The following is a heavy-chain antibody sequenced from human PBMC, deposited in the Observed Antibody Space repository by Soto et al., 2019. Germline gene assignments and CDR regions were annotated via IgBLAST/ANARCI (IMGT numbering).Heavy chain of an antibody. CDR3: ASTAMVIGAPYY. CDR2: IYHSGST. CDR1: GYSISSGYY. D-gene: IGHD5-18*01. V-gene: IGHV4-38-2*01. J-gene: IGHJ4*02. Sequence: ETLSLTCAVSGYSISSGYYWLWIRQPPGKGLEWIGSIYHSGSTYYNPSLKSRVTISVDTSKNQFSLKLRSVTAADTAVYECASTAMVIGAPYYWGQGTRVTV.